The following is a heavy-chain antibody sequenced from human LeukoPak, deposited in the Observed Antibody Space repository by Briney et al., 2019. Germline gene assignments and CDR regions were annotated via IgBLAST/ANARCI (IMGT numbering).Heavy chain of an antibody. CDR3: AKDRYDIPFDY. V-gene: IGHV3-30*04. J-gene: IGHJ4*02. CDR1: GFTFGDFA. D-gene: IGHD3-9*01. CDR2: ISYDGSNK. Sequence: GGSLRLSCTTSGFTFGDFAMSWFRQAPGKGLEWVAVISYDGSNKYYADSVKGRFTISRDNSKNTLYLQMNSLRAEDTAVYYCAKDRYDIPFDYWGQGTLVTVSS.